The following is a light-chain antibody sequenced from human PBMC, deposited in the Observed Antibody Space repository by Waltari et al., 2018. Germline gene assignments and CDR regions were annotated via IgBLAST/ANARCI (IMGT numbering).Light chain of an antibody. J-gene: IGLJ2*01. CDR1: ALPNKS. Sequence: SYELTQPPSVSVSPGQTARITCSGDALPNKSGNWYQQKSGQAPVLVIYEDNKRRSEIPERFSGSSSGTMVTLTISGAQVEDEGDYYCYSTDRTGKQRVFGGGTKLTVL. V-gene: IGLV3-10*01. CDR3: YSTDRTGKQRV. CDR2: EDN.